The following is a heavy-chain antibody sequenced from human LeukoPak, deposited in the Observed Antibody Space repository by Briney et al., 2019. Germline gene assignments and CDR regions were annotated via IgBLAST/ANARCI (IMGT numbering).Heavy chain of an antibody. D-gene: IGHD7-27*01. CDR1: GYSFTSYW. V-gene: IGHV5-51*01. CDR2: FDPSDSDI. CDR3: ARQTAMGRSGDY. Sequence: GESLKISCKASGYSFTSYWIGWVRPMPGKGLEWMGIFDPSDSDIPYTPSFQGPVTISADKSLSTAYLQWNSLKASDTAIYYCARQTAMGRSGDYWGQGTLVTVSS. J-gene: IGHJ4*02.